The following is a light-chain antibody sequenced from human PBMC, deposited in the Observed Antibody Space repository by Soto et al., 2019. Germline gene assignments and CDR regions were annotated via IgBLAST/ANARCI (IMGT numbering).Light chain of an antibody. CDR3: GTWDSSLSAYV. CDR1: SSNIAKNY. CDR2: DNN. J-gene: IGLJ2*01. Sequence: QSVLTQPPSVSAAPGQRVTISCSGSSSNIAKNYVSWYQQLPGTAPKLLIFDNNKQHFGIPDRFSGSKSGTSATLGITGLQTGDEADYYCGTWDSSLSAYVFGGGTKLTVL. V-gene: IGLV1-51*01.